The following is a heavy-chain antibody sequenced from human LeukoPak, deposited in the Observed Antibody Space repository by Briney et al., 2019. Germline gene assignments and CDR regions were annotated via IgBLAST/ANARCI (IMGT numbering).Heavy chain of an antibody. D-gene: IGHD3-22*01. V-gene: IGHV3-23*01. J-gene: IGHJ4*02. CDR1: GFTFSSYA. CDR3: AKDLTMIVVVTTTSRGDY. CDR2: IGGSGGST. Sequence: GGSLRLSCAASGFTFSSYAMSWVRQAPGKGMEWVSAIGGSGGSTYYADSVRGGFTISRDNSKNTLYLQMNSLRAEDTAVYYCAKDLTMIVVVTTTSRGDYWGQGTLVTVSS.